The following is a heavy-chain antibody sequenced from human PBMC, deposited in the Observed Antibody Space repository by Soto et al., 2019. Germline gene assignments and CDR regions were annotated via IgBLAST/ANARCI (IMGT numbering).Heavy chain of an antibody. CDR3: ARSSWSTYAEYFQH. D-gene: IGHD6-13*01. CDR1: GFTFSSYA. Sequence: GGSLRLSCAASGFTFSSYAMSWVRQAPGKGLEWVSAISGSGGSIYYADSVKGRFTISRDNSKNTLYLQMNSLSAEDTAVYYCARSSWSTYAEYFQHWGQGTLVTVSS. J-gene: IGHJ1*01. CDR2: ISGSGGSI. V-gene: IGHV3-23*01.